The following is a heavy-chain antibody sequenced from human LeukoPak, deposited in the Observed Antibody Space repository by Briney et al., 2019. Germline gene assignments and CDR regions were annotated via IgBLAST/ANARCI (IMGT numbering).Heavy chain of an antibody. CDR2: MNPNSGNT. V-gene: IGHV1-8*01. CDR3: ATGGYSSGWPRNNWFDP. J-gene: IGHJ5*02. D-gene: IGHD6-19*01. CDR1: GYTFTSYD. Sequence: GASVKVSCKASGYTFTSYDINWVRQATGQGLEWMGWMNPNSGNTGYAQKFQGRVTMTRDTSISTAYMELSRLRSDDTAVYYCATGGYSSGWPRNNWFDPWGQGTLVTVSS.